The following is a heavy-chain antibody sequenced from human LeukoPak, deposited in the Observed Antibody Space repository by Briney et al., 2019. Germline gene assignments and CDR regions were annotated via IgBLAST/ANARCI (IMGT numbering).Heavy chain of an antibody. CDR2: INPAGGST. Sequence: ASVKVSCTASGYTFTSYYIHSVRQAPGQGLDWMGIINPAGGSTTYAQKFQGSRLTLTRDTSTSTGYMELSSLRSEDTAVYYCARGRGVHDSHTYDYFDYWGQGSLVTVSS. J-gene: IGHJ4*02. CDR1: GYTFTSYY. CDR3: ARGRGVHDSHTYDYFDY. D-gene: IGHD3-22*01. V-gene: IGHV1-46*01.